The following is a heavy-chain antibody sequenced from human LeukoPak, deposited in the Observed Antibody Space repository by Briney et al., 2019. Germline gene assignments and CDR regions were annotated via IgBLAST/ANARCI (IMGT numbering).Heavy chain of an antibody. V-gene: IGHV4-59*08. CDR3: ASTARLFQH. D-gene: IGHD6-25*01. CDR1: GGSISSFY. Sequence: SETLSLTCTVSGGSISSFYWSWIRQSPGKGLECIGYIFHNGDINYNPSLKSRVTITMDTSKNQFSLRLISVTAADTAVYFCASTARLFQHWGQGALVTVSS. CDR2: IFHNGDI. J-gene: IGHJ4*02.